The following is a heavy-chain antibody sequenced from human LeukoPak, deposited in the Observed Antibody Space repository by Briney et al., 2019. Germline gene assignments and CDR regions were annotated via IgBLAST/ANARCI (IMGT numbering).Heavy chain of an antibody. CDR1: GGSFSGYY. Sequence: SETLSLTCAVYGGSFSGYYWSWIRQHPGKGLEWIGYIYYSGSTYYNPSLKSRVTISVDTSKNQFSLKLSSVTAADTAVYYCARGNGGNSVDYWGQGTLVTVSS. D-gene: IGHD4-23*01. J-gene: IGHJ4*02. V-gene: IGHV4-31*11. CDR2: IYYSGST. CDR3: ARGNGGNSVDY.